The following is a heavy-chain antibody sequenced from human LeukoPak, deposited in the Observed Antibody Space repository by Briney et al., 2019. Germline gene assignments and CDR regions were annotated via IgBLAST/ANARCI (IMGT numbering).Heavy chain of an antibody. V-gene: IGHV5-51*01. Sequence: GESLKISCKGSGYSFTSYCIGWVRQMPGKGLEWMGIIYPGDSDTRYSPSFQGQVTISADKSISTAYLQWSSLKASDTAMYYCARHSVVVAAPYPYYYYMHVSGKATTVTVSS. CDR3: ARHSVVVAAPYPYYYYMHV. CDR2: IYPGDSDT. J-gene: IGHJ6*03. CDR1: GYSFTSYC. D-gene: IGHD2-15*01.